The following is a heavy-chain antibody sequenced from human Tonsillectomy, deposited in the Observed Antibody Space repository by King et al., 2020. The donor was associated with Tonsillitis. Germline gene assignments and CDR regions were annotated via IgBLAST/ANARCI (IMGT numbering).Heavy chain of an antibody. CDR1: GGSITSCGYY. D-gene: IGHD4-23*01. J-gene: IGHJ5*02. CDR2: NYYSGNT. Sequence: VQLQESGPGLVKPSQTLSLTCTVSGGSITSCGYYWSYIRQHPGKGLEWIGYNYYSGNTYYNPSLKSRVTISVDTSKNQFSLKLSSVTAADTAVYYCARGKEANNWFDPWGQGTLVTVSS. V-gene: IGHV4-31*03. CDR3: ARGKEANNWFDP.